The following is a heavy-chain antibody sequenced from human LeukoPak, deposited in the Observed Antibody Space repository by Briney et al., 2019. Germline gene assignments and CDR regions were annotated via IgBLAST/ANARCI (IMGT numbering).Heavy chain of an antibody. V-gene: IGHV3-33*05. D-gene: IGHD6-19*01. CDR1: RFSFSSFD. J-gene: IGHJ4*02. CDR2: IKYDGSEK. Sequence: GGSLRLSCAVSRFSFSSFDMHWVRQAPGKGLEWVAAIKYDGSEKYYVDSVKGRFTISRDNSKNTLYLQMNSLRVDDTAVYWCSIVAVASDFDYWGQGTLVTVSS. CDR3: SIVAVASDFDY.